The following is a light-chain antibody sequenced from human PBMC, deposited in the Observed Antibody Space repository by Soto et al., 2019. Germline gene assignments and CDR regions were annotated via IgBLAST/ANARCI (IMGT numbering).Light chain of an antibody. Sequence: EIVLTQSPGTLSLSPGERATLSCRDSQSVSSSYLAWYQQKPGQTPRLLIYGASNRATGIPDRFSGSGSGTDFTLTISRLEPEDFAVYYCQQYGSPLTFGGGTKVEIK. CDR2: GAS. CDR1: QSVSSSY. J-gene: IGKJ4*01. CDR3: QQYGSPLT. V-gene: IGKV3-20*01.